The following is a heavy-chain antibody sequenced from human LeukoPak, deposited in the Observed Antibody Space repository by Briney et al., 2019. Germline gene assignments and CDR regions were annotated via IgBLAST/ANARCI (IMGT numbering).Heavy chain of an antibody. Sequence: PGRSLRLSCAASGFTFSSYGMHWVRQAPGKGLEWVAVISYDGSSKYYADSVKGRFTISRDNSKNTLYLQMNSLRAEDTAVYYCAKGPYYYDSSGYYYTDYFDYWGQGTLVTVSS. CDR2: ISYDGSSK. D-gene: IGHD3-22*01. V-gene: IGHV3-30*18. J-gene: IGHJ4*02. CDR3: AKGPYYYDSSGYYYTDYFDY. CDR1: GFTFSSYG.